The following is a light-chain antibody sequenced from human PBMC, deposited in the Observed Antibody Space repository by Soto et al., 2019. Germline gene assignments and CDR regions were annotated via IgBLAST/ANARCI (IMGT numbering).Light chain of an antibody. CDR1: KLGNRY. Sequence: SYELTQPPSVSVSPGQTVSLTCSGDKLGNRYTCWYQQQPGQSPVLVMYQDNKRPSGISERFSGSNSGNTATLTISGTQAMDEADYYCQTWDSTAVVFGGGTKVTVL. CDR2: QDN. V-gene: IGLV3-1*01. J-gene: IGLJ2*01. CDR3: QTWDSTAVV.